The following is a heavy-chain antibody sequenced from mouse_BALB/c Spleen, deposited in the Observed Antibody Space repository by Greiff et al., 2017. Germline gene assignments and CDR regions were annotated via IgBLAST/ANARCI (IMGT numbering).Heavy chain of an antibody. J-gene: IGHJ3*01. Sequence: EVQLQQSGAELVKPGASVKLSCTASGFNIKDTYMHWVKQRPEQGLEWIGRIDPANGNTKYDPKFQGKATITADTSSNTAYLQRSSLTSEDTAVYYCARHGYDGGFAYWGQGTLVTVSA. V-gene: IGHV14-3*02. CDR1: GFNIKDTY. D-gene: IGHD2-2*01. CDR2: IDPANGNT. CDR3: ARHGYDGGFAY.